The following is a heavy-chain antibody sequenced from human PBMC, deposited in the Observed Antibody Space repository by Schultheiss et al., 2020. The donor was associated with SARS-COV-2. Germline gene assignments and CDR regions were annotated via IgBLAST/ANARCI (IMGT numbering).Heavy chain of an antibody. Sequence: GESLKISCKGSGYSFTSYWIGWVRQMPGKGLEWMGIIYPGDSDTRYSPSFQGQVTISADKSISTAYLQWSSLKASDTAMYYCARYSSGWGGSYYYYMDVWGKGTTVTVSS. CDR2: IYPGDSDT. D-gene: IGHD6-19*01. J-gene: IGHJ6*03. CDR1: GYSFTSYW. CDR3: ARYSSGWGGSYYYYMDV. V-gene: IGHV5-51*01.